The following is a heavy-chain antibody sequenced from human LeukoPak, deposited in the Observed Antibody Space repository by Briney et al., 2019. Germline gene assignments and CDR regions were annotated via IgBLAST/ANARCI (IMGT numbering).Heavy chain of an antibody. CDR2: INVDGSST. J-gene: IGHJ4*02. Sequence: GGSLRLSCAASGFMFSSYWMHWVRQAPGKGPVWVSRINVDGSSTTYGDSVKGRFTISRDNAKNTLYLQMNSLRAEDTAVYYCSRGDRNWDFDFWGQGTPVTVSS. V-gene: IGHV3-74*01. CDR3: SRGDRNWDFDF. D-gene: IGHD1-1*01. CDR1: GFMFSSYW.